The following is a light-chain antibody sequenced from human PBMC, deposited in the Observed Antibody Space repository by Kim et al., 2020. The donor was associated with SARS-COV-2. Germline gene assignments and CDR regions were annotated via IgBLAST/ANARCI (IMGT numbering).Light chain of an antibody. V-gene: IGKV3D-15*01. Sequence: EIVMTQSPAPLSVSPGERATLSCRASQSVSSNLAWYQQKPGQAPRLLIYGASIRATGIPARFSGSGSGTEFTLTISSLQSEDFAVYYCQQYNNWPPLTFGGGTKVEI. CDR2: GAS. J-gene: IGKJ4*01. CDR1: QSVSSN. CDR3: QQYNNWPPLT.